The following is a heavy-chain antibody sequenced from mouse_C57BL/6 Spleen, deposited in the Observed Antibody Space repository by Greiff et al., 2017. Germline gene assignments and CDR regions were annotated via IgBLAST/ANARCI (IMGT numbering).Heavy chain of an antibody. D-gene: IGHD2-10*02. CDR3: AYGNCWYFDV. J-gene: IGHJ1*03. V-gene: IGHV1-76*01. Sequence: VQLQQSGAELVRPGASVKLSCKASGYTFTDYYINWVKQRPGQGLEWIARIYPGSGNTYYNEKFKGQATLTAEQSSSTAYMQLSSLTSEVSAVYFVAYGNCWYFDVWGTGTTVTVSS. CDR2: IYPGSGNT. CDR1: GYTFTDYY.